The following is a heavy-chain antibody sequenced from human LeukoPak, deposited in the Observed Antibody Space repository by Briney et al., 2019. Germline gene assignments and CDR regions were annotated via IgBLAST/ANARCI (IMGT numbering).Heavy chain of an antibody. V-gene: IGHV4-34*01. Sequence: PPETLSLTCAVYGGSFSGYYWSWIRQPPGKGLEWIGEINHSGSTNYNPSLKSRVTISVDTSKNQFSLKLSSVTAADTAVYYCARAARLRHFDYWGQGTVVTVSS. J-gene: IGHJ4*02. CDR3: ARAARLRHFDY. CDR1: GGSFSGYY. CDR2: INHSGST. D-gene: IGHD4-17*01.